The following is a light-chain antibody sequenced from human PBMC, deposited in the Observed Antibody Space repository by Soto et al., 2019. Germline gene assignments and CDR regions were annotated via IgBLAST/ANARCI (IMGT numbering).Light chain of an antibody. V-gene: IGKV3-20*01. J-gene: IGKJ2*03. Sequence: DIVVTQSPGTLSLSPGERATLSCRASQSVDSRYLAWYQQKPGQAPRLLIYAVSSRATGIPDRFSGSGSGTDFPLTISRLEPEDFAEYYCQQYGSSPRYSFGQGTKLEIK. CDR3: QQYGSSPRYS. CDR2: AVS. CDR1: QSVDSRY.